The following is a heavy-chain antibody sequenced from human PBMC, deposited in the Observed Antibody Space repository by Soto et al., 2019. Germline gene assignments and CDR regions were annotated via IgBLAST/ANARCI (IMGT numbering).Heavy chain of an antibody. D-gene: IGHD2-2*01. CDR2: IIPIFGTA. V-gene: IGHV1-69*06. J-gene: IGHJ6*04. CDR3: AREMRGYCSSTSCLGGFYYYYGMDV. CDR1: GGTFSSYA. Sequence: SVKVSCKASGGTFSSYAISWVRQAPGQGLEWMGGIIPIFGTANYAQKFQGRVTITADKSTSTAYMELSSLRSEDTAVYYCAREMRGYCSSTSCLGGFYYYYGMDVWGKGTTVTVSS.